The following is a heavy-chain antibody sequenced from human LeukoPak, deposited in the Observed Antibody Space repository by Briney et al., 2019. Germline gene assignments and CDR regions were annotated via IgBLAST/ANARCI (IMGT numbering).Heavy chain of an antibody. Sequence: GGSLRLSCAASGFTFSSYGMHWVRQAPGKGLEWVAVISYDGSNKYYADSVKGRFTISRDNSKNTLYLQMNSLRAEDTAVYYCAKDPTSLVTATTSDYWGQGTLVTVSS. J-gene: IGHJ4*02. CDR3: AKDPTSLVTATTSDY. CDR1: GFTFSSYG. D-gene: IGHD2-21*02. CDR2: ISYDGSNK. V-gene: IGHV3-30*18.